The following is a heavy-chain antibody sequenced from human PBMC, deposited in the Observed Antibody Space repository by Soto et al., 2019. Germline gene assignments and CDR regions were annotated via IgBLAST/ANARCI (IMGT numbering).Heavy chain of an antibody. CDR1: GFTFSSYG. V-gene: IGHV3-30*18. Sequence: GESLRLSCAASGFTFSSYGMHWVRQAPGKGLEWVAVISYDGSNKYYADSVKGRFTISRDNSKNTLYLQMNSLRAEDTAVYYCAKDRDCSGGSCPSYYYYYGMDVWGQGTTVTVSS. CDR2: ISYDGSNK. J-gene: IGHJ6*02. CDR3: AKDRDCSGGSCPSYYYYYGMDV. D-gene: IGHD2-15*01.